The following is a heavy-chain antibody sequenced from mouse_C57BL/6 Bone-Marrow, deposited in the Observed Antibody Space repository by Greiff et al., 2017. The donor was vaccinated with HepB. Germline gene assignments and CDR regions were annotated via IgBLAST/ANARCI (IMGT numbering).Heavy chain of an antibody. CDR2: ISYDGSN. V-gene: IGHV3-6*01. CDR1: GYSITSGYY. CDR3: AREGTTVVATEAWFAY. D-gene: IGHD1-1*01. J-gene: IGHJ3*01. Sequence: DVKLQESGPGLVKPSQSLSLTCSVTGYSITSGYYWNWIRQFPGNKLEWMGYISYDGSNNYNPSLKNRISITRDTSKNQFFLKLNSVTTEDTATYYCAREGTTVVATEAWFAYWGQGTLVTVSA.